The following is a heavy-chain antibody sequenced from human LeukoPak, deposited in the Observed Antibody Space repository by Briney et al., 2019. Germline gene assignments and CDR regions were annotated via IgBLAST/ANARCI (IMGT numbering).Heavy chain of an antibody. V-gene: IGHV3-21*01. CDR2: ISSSSSYI. Sequence: GGSLRLSCAASGFTFSSYSMNWVRQAPGKGLEWVSSISSSSSYIYYADSVKGRFTISRDNAKNSLYLQMNSLRAEDTAVYYCARDPPREHDFWNGYPYGMDVWGQGTTVTVSS. CDR3: ARDPPREHDFWNGYPYGMDV. CDR1: GFTFSSYS. J-gene: IGHJ6*02. D-gene: IGHD3-3*01.